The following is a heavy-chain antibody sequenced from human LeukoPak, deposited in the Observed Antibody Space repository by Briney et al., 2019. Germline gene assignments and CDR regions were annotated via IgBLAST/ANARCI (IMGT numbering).Heavy chain of an antibody. CDR3: ARDAHPYGSGSYLFDY. CDR1: GGSISSYY. D-gene: IGHD3-10*01. V-gene: IGHV4-59*01. CDR2: IYYSGST. Sequence: SETLSLTCTVSGGSISSYYWSWIRQPPGKGLEWIGCIYYSGSTDYNPSLKSRVTISVDTSKNQFSLKLSSVTAADTAVYYCARDAHPYGSGSYLFDYWGQGTLVTVSS. J-gene: IGHJ4*02.